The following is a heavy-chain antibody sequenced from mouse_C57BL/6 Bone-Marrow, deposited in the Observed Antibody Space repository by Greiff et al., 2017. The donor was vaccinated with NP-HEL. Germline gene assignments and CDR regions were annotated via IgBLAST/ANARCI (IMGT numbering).Heavy chain of an antibody. CDR3: ARPYYDPFAY. Sequence: QVHVKQPGAELVKPGASVKLSCKASGYTFTSYWMHWVKQRPGQGLEWIGMIHPNSGSTNYNEKFKSKATLTVDKSSSTAYMQLSSLTSEDSAVYYCARPYYDPFAYWGQGTLVTVSA. CDR1: GYTFTSYW. CDR2: IHPNSGST. J-gene: IGHJ3*01. D-gene: IGHD2-4*01. V-gene: IGHV1-64*01.